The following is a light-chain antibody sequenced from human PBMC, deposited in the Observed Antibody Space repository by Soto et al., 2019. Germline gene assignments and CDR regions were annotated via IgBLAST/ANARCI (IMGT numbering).Light chain of an antibody. V-gene: IGKV1-5*01. Sequence: DIQMTQSPSTLSASVGDRVTITCRASQSIRSWLAWYQQKPGKAPKVLISDASNLESGVPSRFSGSGSGTEFALTISSLQPDDFATDYCQQYNSYLLTFGGGTKVEIK. CDR2: DAS. J-gene: IGKJ4*01. CDR3: QQYNSYLLT. CDR1: QSIRSW.